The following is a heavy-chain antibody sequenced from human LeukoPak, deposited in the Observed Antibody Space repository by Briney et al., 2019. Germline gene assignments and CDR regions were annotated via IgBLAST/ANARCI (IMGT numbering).Heavy chain of an antibody. CDR2: INPNSGGT. D-gene: IGHD3-9*01. Sequence: GASVKVSCKASGYTFTGYYMRWVRQAPGQGLEWMGWINPNSGGTNYAQKFQGRVTMTRDTSISTAYMELSRLRSDDTAVYYCARAYDILTGYPYMDVWGKGTTVTVSS. CDR1: GYTFTGYY. CDR3: ARAYDILTGYPYMDV. V-gene: IGHV1-2*02. J-gene: IGHJ6*03.